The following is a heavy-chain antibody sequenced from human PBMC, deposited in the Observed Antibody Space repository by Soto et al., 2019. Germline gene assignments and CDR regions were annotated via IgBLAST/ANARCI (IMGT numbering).Heavy chain of an antibody. CDR1: GGSISSSSYY. J-gene: IGHJ4*02. V-gene: IGHV4-39*01. CDR3: ARHAGYSSGWYVYYFDY. Sequence: SETLSLTCTVSGGSISSSSYYWGWIRQPPGKGLEWIGSIYYSGSTYYSPSLKSRVTISVDTSKNQFSLKLSSVTAADTAVYYCARHAGYSSGWYVYYFDYWGQGTLVTVSS. CDR2: IYYSGST. D-gene: IGHD6-19*01.